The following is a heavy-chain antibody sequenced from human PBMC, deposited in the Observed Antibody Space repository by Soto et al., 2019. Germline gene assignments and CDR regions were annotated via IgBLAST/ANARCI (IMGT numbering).Heavy chain of an antibody. V-gene: IGHV1-69*13. CDR1: GGTFSSYA. D-gene: IGHD3-10*01. Sequence: GASVKVSCKASGGTFSSYAISWVRQAPGQGLEWMGGIIPIFGTANYAQKFQGRVTITADESTSTAYMELSSPRSEDTAVYYCARARRELLWFGESHGAFDPWGQGTLVTVSS. J-gene: IGHJ5*02. CDR3: ARARRELLWFGESHGAFDP. CDR2: IIPIFGTA.